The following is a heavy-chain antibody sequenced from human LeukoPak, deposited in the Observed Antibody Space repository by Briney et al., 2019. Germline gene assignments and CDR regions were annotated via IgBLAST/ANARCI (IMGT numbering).Heavy chain of an antibody. V-gene: IGHV4-34*01. Sequence: SETLSLTCAVYGGSFSGYYWSWIRQPPGKGLEWMGEINHSGSTNYNPSLQSRVTISVDTSKNQFSLKLSSVTAADTAVYYCARAFYGDYPSYYFDYWGQGTLVTVSS. J-gene: IGHJ4*02. CDR1: GGSFSGYY. CDR2: INHSGST. D-gene: IGHD4-17*01. CDR3: ARAFYGDYPSYYFDY.